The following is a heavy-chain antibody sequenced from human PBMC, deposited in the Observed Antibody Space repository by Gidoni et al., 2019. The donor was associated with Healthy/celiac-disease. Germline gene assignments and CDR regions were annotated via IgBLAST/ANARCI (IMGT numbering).Heavy chain of an antibody. CDR2: ISGSGGST. Sequence: EVQLLESGGGLVQPGGSLRLSCAASGFTFSSYAMSWVRQAPGKGLEWVSAISGSGGSTYYADAVKGRFTISRDNSKNTLYLQMNSLRAEDTAVYYCAKDHDSSSWRLGFDPWGQGTLVTVSS. D-gene: IGHD6-13*01. J-gene: IGHJ5*02. V-gene: IGHV3-23*01. CDR3: AKDHDSSSWRLGFDP. CDR1: GFTFSSYA.